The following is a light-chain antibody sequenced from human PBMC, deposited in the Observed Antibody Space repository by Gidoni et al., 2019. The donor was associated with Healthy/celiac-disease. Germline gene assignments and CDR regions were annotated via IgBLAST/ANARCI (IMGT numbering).Light chain of an antibody. CDR2: GAS. Sequence: EIVLTQSPGTLSLSPGERATLSCRASQSVSSSYLAWYQQKPGQAPRLLIYGASSRATGIPDRFSGSGSGTDFTLTISRLEPEDFAVYYCRQYGSSPWTFXQXTKVEIK. CDR1: QSVSSSY. V-gene: IGKV3-20*01. J-gene: IGKJ1*01. CDR3: RQYGSSPWT.